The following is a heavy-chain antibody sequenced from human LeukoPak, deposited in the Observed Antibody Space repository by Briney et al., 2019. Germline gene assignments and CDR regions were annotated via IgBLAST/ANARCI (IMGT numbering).Heavy chain of an antibody. CDR2: INPHSGGT. CDR1: GYTFTDYY. J-gene: IGHJ4*02. CDR3: VRDISTSYFGSSGYPDY. Sequence: GASVRVSCTVSGYTFTDYYMHWGRQAPGQGGECLGWINPHSGGTNYALKFLGRVAMTRDTSISTAYMDLSRLRSDDTAVYYCVRDISTSYFGSSGYPDYWGQGTLVTVSS. D-gene: IGHD3-22*01. V-gene: IGHV1-2*02.